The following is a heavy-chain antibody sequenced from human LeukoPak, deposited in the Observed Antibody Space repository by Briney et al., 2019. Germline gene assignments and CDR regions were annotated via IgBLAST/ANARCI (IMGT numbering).Heavy chain of an antibody. CDR1: GFTFSSYA. J-gene: IGHJ4*02. V-gene: IGHV3-64*01. CDR2: ISSNGGST. Sequence: PGGSLRLSCAASGFTFSSYAMHWVRQAPGKGLEYVSAISSNGGSTYYANSVKGRFTISRDNSKNTLYLQMGSLRAEDMAVYYCARVDYYGSGSSLYYFDYWGQGTLVTVSS. CDR3: ARVDYYGSGSSLYYFDY. D-gene: IGHD3-10*01.